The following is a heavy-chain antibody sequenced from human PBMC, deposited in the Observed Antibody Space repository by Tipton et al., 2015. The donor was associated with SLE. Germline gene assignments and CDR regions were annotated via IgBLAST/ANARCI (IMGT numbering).Heavy chain of an antibody. CDR2: IYYSGST. CDR1: GGSISSSSYY. D-gene: IGHD3-3*01. Sequence: TLSLTCTVSGGSISSSSYYWGWIRQPPGKGLEWIGSIYYSGSTYYNPSLKSRVTISVDTSKNQFSLKLSSVTAADTAVYYCAVYSLEGGFDYWDQGTLVTVSS. V-gene: IGHV4-39*07. J-gene: IGHJ4*02. CDR3: AVYSLEGGFDY.